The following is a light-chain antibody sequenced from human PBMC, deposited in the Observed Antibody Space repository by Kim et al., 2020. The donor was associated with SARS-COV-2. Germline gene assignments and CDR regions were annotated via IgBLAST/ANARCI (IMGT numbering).Light chain of an antibody. CDR3: QQRSNWPEYT. CDR2: DAA. Sequence: LSTGERATLYCRASQSVSSYLAWYQQKPGQAPRLLIYDAANRATGIPARFSGSGSGTDFTLTISSLEPEDFAVYYCQQRSNWPEYTFGQGTKLEI. J-gene: IGKJ2*01. V-gene: IGKV3-11*01. CDR1: QSVSSY.